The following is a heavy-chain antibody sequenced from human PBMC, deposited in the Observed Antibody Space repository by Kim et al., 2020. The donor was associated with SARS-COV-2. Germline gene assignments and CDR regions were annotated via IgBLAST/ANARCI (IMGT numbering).Heavy chain of an antibody. D-gene: IGHD4-17*01. J-gene: IGHJ6*02. CDR3: AKEGGVNTAYFSAMDV. V-gene: IGHV3-23*01. Sequence: DSVKGRFFISRDKSRNALVLQMNSLRAEDTAVYYCAKEGGVNTAYFSAMDVWGQGTTVTVSS.